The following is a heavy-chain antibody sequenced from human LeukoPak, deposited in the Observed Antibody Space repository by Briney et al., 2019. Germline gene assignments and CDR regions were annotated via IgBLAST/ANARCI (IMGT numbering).Heavy chain of an antibody. CDR3: ASASQSIAVAGRGYYSDY. D-gene: IGHD6-19*01. CDR2: INHSGST. V-gene: IGHV4-34*01. J-gene: IGHJ4*01. CDR1: GGSFSGYY. Sequence: SETLSLTCAVYGGSFSGYYWSWIRQPPGKGLEWIGEINHSGSTNYNPSPKSRVTISVETSKNQFSLKLSSVTAADTAVYYWASASQSIAVAGRGYYSDYWGQGTLVTVSS.